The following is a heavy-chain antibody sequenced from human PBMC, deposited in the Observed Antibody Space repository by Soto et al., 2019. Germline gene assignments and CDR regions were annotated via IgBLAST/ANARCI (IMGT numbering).Heavy chain of an antibody. CDR2: IYWDDDK. V-gene: IGHV2-5*02. J-gene: IGHJ4*02. Sequence: QITLKESGPTLVKPTQTLTLTCTFSGFSLSTSGLGVGWIRQPPGKALEWHALIYWDDDKRYSPSLETRLTITKDTSKNQVVLTMTNMDPVDTATYYCAHSTAPRLFDYWGQGTLVTVSS. D-gene: IGHD2-21*02. CDR3: AHSTAPRLFDY. CDR1: GFSLSTSGLG.